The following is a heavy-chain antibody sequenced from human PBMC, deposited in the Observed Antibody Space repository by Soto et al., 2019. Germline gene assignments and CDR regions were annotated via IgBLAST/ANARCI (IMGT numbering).Heavy chain of an antibody. Sequence: QVQLVQSGAEVKKPGSSVKVSCKASGGTFSSYAISWVRQAPGQGLEWMGGIIPIFGTPSYAQKFQGRVTITAHKSTSTAYMELSSLRTEDTAVYYCASGSALYGMDVWGQGTTVNVSS. D-gene: IGHD3-10*01. V-gene: IGHV1-69*06. CDR3: ASGSALYGMDV. J-gene: IGHJ6*02. CDR2: IIPIFGTP. CDR1: GGTFSSYA.